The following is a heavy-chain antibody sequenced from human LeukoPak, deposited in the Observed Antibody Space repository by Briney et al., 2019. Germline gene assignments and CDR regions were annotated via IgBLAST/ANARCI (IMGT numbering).Heavy chain of an antibody. CDR2: INPNRGGT. V-gene: IGHV1-2*02. Sequence: ASVKVSCKSSGYTFTVYYMHWVRQAPGQGLEWMGWINPNRGGTNYAQKFQGRVTMTRDTSISTAYMELSRLRADDTAVYYCARGQRRHTDLAPSFDYWGQGILVTVSS. D-gene: IGHD5-18*01. J-gene: IGHJ4*02. CDR3: ARGQRRHTDLAPSFDY. CDR1: GYTFTVYY.